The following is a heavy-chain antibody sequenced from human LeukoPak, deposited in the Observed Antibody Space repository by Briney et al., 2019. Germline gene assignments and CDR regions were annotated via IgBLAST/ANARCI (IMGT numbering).Heavy chain of an antibody. J-gene: IGHJ4*02. V-gene: IGHV3-21*01. CDR1: GFTFSSYS. CDR2: ISSSSSYI. D-gene: IGHD3-22*01. CDR3: ARDRRDSSGYYFLDY. Sequence: PGGSLRLSCAASGFTFSSYSMNWVHQAPGKGLEWVSSISSSSSYIYYADSVKGRFTISRDNAKNSLYLQMNSLRAEDTAVYYCARDRRDSSGYYFLDYWGQGTLVTVSS.